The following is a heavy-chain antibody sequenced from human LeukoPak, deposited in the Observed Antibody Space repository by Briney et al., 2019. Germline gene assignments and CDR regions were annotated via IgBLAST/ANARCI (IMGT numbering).Heavy chain of an antibody. CDR1: GGSISSGGYS. CDR3: ARHSLGIAARPYDY. D-gene: IGHD6-6*01. V-gene: IGHV4-30-2*01. J-gene: IGHJ4*02. Sequence: SQTLSLTCAVSGGSISSGGYSWSWIRQPPGKGLEWIGYIYHSGSTYYNPSLKSRVTISVDRSKNQFSLKLSSVTAADTAVYYCARHSLGIAARPYDYWGQGTLVTVSS. CDR2: IYHSGST.